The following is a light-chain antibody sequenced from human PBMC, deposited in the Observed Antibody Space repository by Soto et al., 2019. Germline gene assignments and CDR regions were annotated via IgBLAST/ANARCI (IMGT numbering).Light chain of an antibody. Sequence: IVLTQSPGTLSLSPGERAILSCRASRSVSSNYLAWYQQKPGQAPRLLIYGVSSRASGIPDRFTGSGSGAHFTLTITRLEPEDVAVYYCQQYGSSPYSFGQGTKLEI. CDR3: QQYGSSPYS. CDR2: GVS. V-gene: IGKV3-20*01. CDR1: RSVSSNY. J-gene: IGKJ2*03.